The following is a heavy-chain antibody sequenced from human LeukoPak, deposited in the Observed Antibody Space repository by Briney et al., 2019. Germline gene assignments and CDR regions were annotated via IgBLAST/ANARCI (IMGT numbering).Heavy chain of an antibody. CDR1: GGTLSSYA. CDR2: IIPIFGTA. D-gene: IGHD1-7*01. J-gene: IGHJ4*02. Sequence: ASVKVSCKASGGTLSSYAISWVRQAPGQGLEWMGRIIPIFGTANYAQKFQGRVTITTDESTSTAYMELSSLRSEDTAVYYCARDRQTTLFDYWGQGTLVTVSS. CDR3: ARDRQTTLFDY. V-gene: IGHV1-69*05.